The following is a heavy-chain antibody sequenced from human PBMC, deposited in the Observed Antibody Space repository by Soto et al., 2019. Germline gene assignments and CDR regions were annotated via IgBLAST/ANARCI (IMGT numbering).Heavy chain of an antibody. CDR3: AKASTFGGVKTFDY. V-gene: IGHV3-30*18. CDR2: ISYDGSNK. Sequence: GGSLRLSCAASGFTFSSYGMHWVRQAPGKGLEWVAVISYDGSNKYYADSVKGRFTISRDNSKNTLYLQMNSLRAEDTAVYYCAKASTFGGVKTFDYWGQGTLVTVSS. D-gene: IGHD3-16*01. J-gene: IGHJ4*02. CDR1: GFTFSSYG.